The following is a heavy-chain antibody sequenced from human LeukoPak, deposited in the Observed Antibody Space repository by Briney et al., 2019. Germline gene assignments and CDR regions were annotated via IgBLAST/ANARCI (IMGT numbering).Heavy chain of an antibody. CDR2: ISSSGGST. J-gene: IGHJ4*02. V-gene: IGHV3-21*01. CDR1: GFTFSTYG. Sequence: GGSLRLSCAASGFTFSTYGMSWVRQAPGKGLEWVSAISSSGGSTYYADSVKGRFTISRDNAKNSLYLQMNSLRAEDTAVYYCARDYYDSSGYVGYYFDYWGQGTLVTVSS. CDR3: ARDYYDSSGYVGYYFDY. D-gene: IGHD3-22*01.